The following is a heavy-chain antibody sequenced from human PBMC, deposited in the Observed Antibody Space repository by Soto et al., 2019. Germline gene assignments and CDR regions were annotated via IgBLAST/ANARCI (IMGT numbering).Heavy chain of an antibody. V-gene: IGHV3-30*18. Sequence: GGSLRLSCAASGFTFSSYGMHWVRQAPGKGLEWVAVISYDGSNKYYADSVKGRLTISRDNSKNTLYLQMNSLRAEDTAVYYCAKDHLTYDSSGYCDYWGQGTLVTVSS. J-gene: IGHJ4*02. D-gene: IGHD3-22*01. CDR1: GFTFSSYG. CDR3: AKDHLTYDSSGYCDY. CDR2: ISYDGSNK.